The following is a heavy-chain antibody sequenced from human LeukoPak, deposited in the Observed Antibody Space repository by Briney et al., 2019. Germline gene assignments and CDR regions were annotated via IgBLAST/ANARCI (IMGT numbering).Heavy chain of an antibody. D-gene: IGHD3-16*01. V-gene: IGHV3-23*01. Sequence: GGSLRLSCAASGFTFSSYGMSWVRQAPGKGLEWVSSIPRNGGSTYYADSVKGRFTISRDNSKNTLYMQMSSLRVDDTAVYYCAKAPRFGDHAAEYFYYYMDVWGKGTTVTVSS. CDR3: AKAPRFGDHAAEYFYYYMDV. J-gene: IGHJ6*03. CDR2: IPRNGGST. CDR1: GFTFSSYG.